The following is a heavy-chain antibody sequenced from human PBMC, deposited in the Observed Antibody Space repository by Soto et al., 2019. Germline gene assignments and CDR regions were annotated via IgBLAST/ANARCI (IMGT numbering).Heavy chain of an antibody. CDR3: ARDGGRILTTYGMDV. J-gene: IGHJ6*02. CDR2: INPNSGGT. V-gene: IGHV1-2*02. D-gene: IGHD4-4*01. CDR1: GYTFTGYY. Sequence: QVQLVQSGAEVKKPGASVKVSCKASGYTFTGYYMHWVRQAPGQGLEWMGWINPNSGGTNYAQTFQGRVTMTRDTSISTAYMELSRLRSDDTAVYYCARDGGRILTTYGMDVWGQGTTVTVSS.